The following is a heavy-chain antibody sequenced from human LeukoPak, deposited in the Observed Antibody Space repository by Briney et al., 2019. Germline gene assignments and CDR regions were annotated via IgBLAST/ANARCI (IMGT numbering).Heavy chain of an antibody. D-gene: IGHD2-15*01. V-gene: IGHV1-8*01. CDR3: ARGHVVVVAATRLKTRALRYWFDP. J-gene: IGHJ5*02. Sequence: ASVKVSCKASGYTFTSYDINWVRQATGQGLEWMGWMNPNSGNTGYAQKFQGRVTMTRNTSISTAYMELSSLRSEDTAVYYCARGHVVVVAATRLKTRALRYWFDPWGQGTLVTVSS. CDR1: GYTFTSYD. CDR2: MNPNSGNT.